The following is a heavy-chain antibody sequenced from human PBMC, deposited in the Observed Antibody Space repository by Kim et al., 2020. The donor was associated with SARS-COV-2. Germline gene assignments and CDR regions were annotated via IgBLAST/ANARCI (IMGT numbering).Heavy chain of an antibody. CDR1: GGSISSSNCY. CDR3: AGPPSYCCSTRCNYY. CDR2: IYYSGSN. D-gene: IGHD2-2*01. J-gene: IGHJ6*01. Sequence: SDPLSLTCTVSGGSISSSNCYWGWLRPPPGQGLEWMGSIYYSGSNYYNPFLKRLTISSLNTYKNLFPLQLRSATAAPTAEYCCAGPPSYCCSTRCNYY. V-gene: IGHV4-39*01.